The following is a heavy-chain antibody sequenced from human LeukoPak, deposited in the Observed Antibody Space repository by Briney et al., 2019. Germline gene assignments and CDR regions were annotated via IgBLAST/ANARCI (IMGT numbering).Heavy chain of an antibody. CDR1: GGSISSNY. J-gene: IGHJ5*02. Sequence: SETLSLTCTVSGGSISSNYWSWIRQPAGKGLEWIGRIYTSGSTNYNPSLKSRVTMSVDTSKNQFSLKLSSVTAADTAVYYCSREVPIVVVPAASNWFDPWGQGTLVTVSS. D-gene: IGHD2-2*01. CDR2: IYTSGST. V-gene: IGHV4-4*07. CDR3: SREVPIVVVPAASNWFDP.